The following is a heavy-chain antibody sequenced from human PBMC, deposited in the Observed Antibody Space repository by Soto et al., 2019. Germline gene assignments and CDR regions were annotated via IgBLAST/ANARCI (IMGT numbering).Heavy chain of an antibody. CDR3: AKAQTGYSSSWSDV. D-gene: IGHD6-13*01. CDR1: GFTFSSYA. Sequence: GYLRLSCAASGFTFSSYAMSWVRQAPGKGLEWVSAISGSGGSTYYADSVKGRFTISRDNSKNTLYLQMNSLRAEDTAVYYCAKAQTGYSSSWSDVWGNGTTVTVSS. J-gene: IGHJ6*03. V-gene: IGHV3-23*01. CDR2: ISGSGGST.